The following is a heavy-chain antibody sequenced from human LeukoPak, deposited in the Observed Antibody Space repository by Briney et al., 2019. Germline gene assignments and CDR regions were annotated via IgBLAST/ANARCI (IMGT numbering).Heavy chain of an antibody. J-gene: IGHJ6*02. V-gene: IGHV3-53*01. CDR2: IYSGGST. D-gene: IGHD5-18*01. CDR3: ARDRSGKSYGFYYYYGMDV. Sequence: PGGSLRLSCAASGFTVSSNYMSWVRQAPGKGLEWVSVIYSGGSTYYADSVKGRFTISRDNSKNTPYLQMNSLRAEDTAVYYCARDRSGKSYGFYYYYGMDVWGQGTTVTVSS. CDR1: GFTVSSNY.